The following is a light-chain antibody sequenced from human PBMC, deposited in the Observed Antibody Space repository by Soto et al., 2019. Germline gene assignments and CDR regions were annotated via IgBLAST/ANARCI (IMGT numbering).Light chain of an antibody. CDR1: QSISSW. J-gene: IGKJ1*01. CDR2: KAS. CDR3: QQYNSYPWT. V-gene: IGKV1-5*03. Sequence: DIQMTQSPSTLSASVGDRVTITCRASQSISSWLAWYQQKPGKAPSLLIYKASNLESGVPSRFSGSGSGTEFTLTISSLQPDDFATYYCQQYNSYPWTFGQGTKVEIK.